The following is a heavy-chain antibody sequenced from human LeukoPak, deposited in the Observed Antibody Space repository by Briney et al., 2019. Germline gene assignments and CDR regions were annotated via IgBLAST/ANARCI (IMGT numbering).Heavy chain of an antibody. V-gene: IGHV5-51*01. J-gene: IGHJ3*02. CDR1: GYSFSTYW. Sequence: GESLKISCKGSGYSFSTYWLGRVRQMPGKGLGGMGIVYPGDSDTKYSPSFQGQVTLSHDKSFTTAYLQCTSVKASETGMYYCARQGDGGPRGYGAFDIWGQGTMVTVSS. CDR2: VYPGDSDT. CDR3: ARQGDGGPRGYGAFDI. D-gene: IGHD3-16*01.